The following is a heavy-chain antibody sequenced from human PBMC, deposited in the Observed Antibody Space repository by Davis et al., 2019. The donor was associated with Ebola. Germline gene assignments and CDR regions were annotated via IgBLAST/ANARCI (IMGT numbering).Heavy chain of an antibody. CDR1: GLTFSSYW. Sequence: GESLKISCAASGLTFSSYWMHWVRQAPGKGLQWVAVIWDDGSNKYYADSVKGRFTVSRDNAKNSLYLQMNSLRAEDTAVYYCVRDPALVVTGGGWFFGLWGRGTLVTVSS. CDR2: IWDDGSNK. V-gene: IGHV3-33*08. CDR3: VRDPALVVTGGGWFFGL. J-gene: IGHJ2*01. D-gene: IGHD2-21*02.